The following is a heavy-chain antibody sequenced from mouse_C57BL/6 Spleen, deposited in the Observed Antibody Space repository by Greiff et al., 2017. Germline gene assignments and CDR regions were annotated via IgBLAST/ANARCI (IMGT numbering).Heavy chain of an antibody. V-gene: IGHV1-54*01. CDR3: ARSRGYGYDEAY. CDR1: GYAFTNYL. Sequence: VQVVESGAELVRPGTSVKVSCKASGYAFTNYLIEWVKQRPGQGLEWIGVINPGSGGTNYNEKFKGKATLTADKSSSTAYMQLSSLTSEDSAVYFCARSRGYGYDEAYWGQGTLVTVSA. D-gene: IGHD2-2*01. CDR2: INPGSGGT. J-gene: IGHJ3*01.